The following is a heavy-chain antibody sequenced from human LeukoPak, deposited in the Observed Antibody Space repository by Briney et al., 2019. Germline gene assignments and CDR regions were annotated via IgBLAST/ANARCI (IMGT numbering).Heavy chain of an antibody. Sequence: GGSLRLSRAASGFNFSNYDMHWVRQAPGKGLEWVAVISYDGSNKYYADSVKGRFTISRDNSKNTLYLQMNSLRAEDTAVYYCARGRLEYSYGFFDYWGQGTLVTVSS. J-gene: IGHJ4*02. D-gene: IGHD5-18*01. CDR1: GFNFSNYD. CDR3: ARGRLEYSYGFFDY. CDR2: ISYDGSNK. V-gene: IGHV3-30*03.